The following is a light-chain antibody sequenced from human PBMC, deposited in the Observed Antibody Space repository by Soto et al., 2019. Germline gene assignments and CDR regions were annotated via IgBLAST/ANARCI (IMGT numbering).Light chain of an antibody. J-gene: IGLJ3*02. CDR2: GNN. CDR1: SSNIGSSY. CDR3: AAWDDSLSGRV. Sequence: QSVLTQPPSASGTPGQRVTISCSGSSSNIGSSYVYWYQQLPGTAPKLLIYGNNKRPSGVPDRFSGSKSGTSASLAISGLRSEDEADYYCAAWDDSLSGRVFGGGTKLTVL. V-gene: IGLV1-47*01.